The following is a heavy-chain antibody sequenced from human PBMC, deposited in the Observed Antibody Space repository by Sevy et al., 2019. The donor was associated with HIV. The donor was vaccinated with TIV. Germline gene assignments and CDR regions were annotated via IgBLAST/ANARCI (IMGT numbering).Heavy chain of an antibody. J-gene: IGHJ4*02. D-gene: IGHD3-10*01. CDR3: AKDWRVVRGVGYYFDY. CDR2: ISGSGGST. Sequence: GESLKISCAASGFTFSSYAMSWVRQAPGKGLEWVSAISGSGGSTYYADSVKGRFTISRDNSKNTLYLQMNSLRAEDTAIYYCAKDWRVVRGVGYYFDYWGQGTLVTVSS. CDR1: GFTFSSYA. V-gene: IGHV3-23*01.